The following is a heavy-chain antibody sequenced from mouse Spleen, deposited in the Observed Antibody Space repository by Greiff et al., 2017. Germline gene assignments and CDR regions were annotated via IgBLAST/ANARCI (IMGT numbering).Heavy chain of an antibody. D-gene: IGHD1-1*01. CDR3: ARDPYYYGSPYFDY. CDR2: ISDGGSYT. Sequence: DVKLVESGGGLVKPGGSLKLSCAASGFTFSSYAMSWVRQTPEKRLEWVATISDGGSYTYYPDNVKGRFTISRDNAKNNLYLQMSHLKSEDTAMYYCARDPYYYGSPYFDYWGQGTTLTVSS. V-gene: IGHV5-4*01. CDR1: GFTFSSYA. J-gene: IGHJ2*01.